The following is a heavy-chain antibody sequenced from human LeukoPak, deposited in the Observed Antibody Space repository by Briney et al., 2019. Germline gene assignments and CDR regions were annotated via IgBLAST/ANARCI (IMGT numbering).Heavy chain of an antibody. J-gene: IGHJ4*02. D-gene: IGHD4-23*01. V-gene: IGHV3-48*01. Sequence: GGSLRLSCAASGFTFSSYSMNWVRQAPGKGLEWVSYISSSSSTIYYADSVKGRFTISRDNAKNSLYLQMNSLRAEDTAVYYCARGSTVVTSHSRFDYWGRGTLVTVSS. CDR1: GFTFSSYS. CDR3: ARGSTVVTSHSRFDY. CDR2: ISSSSSTI.